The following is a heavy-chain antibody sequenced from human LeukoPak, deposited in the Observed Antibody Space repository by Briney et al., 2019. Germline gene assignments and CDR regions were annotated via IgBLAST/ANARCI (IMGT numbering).Heavy chain of an antibody. V-gene: IGHV3-21*01. CDR2: ISSTSSYI. CDR1: GFSISTYS. Sequence: GGSLRLSCAASGFSISTYSMDWVRQAPGKGLEWVSSISSTSSYIYYADSVKGRFTTSRDNAKNSLYLQMNSLRAEDTAVYYCARDAGITGTTDLDYWGHGTLVTVSS. J-gene: IGHJ4*01. CDR3: ARDAGITGTTDLDY. D-gene: IGHD1-14*01.